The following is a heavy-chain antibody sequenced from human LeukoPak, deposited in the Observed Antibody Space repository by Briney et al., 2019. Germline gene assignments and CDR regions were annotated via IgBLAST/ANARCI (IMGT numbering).Heavy chain of an antibody. CDR2: IIPIFGTA. Sequence: ASVKVSCKASGGTFSSYAISWVRQAPGQGLEWMGRIIPIFGTAKYAQKFQGRVTITTDESTSTAYMELSSLRSEDTAVYYCARDTYDFWSGYLGWFDPWGQGTLVTVSS. CDR1: GGTFSSYA. CDR3: ARDTYDFWSGYLGWFDP. V-gene: IGHV1-69*05. D-gene: IGHD3-3*01. J-gene: IGHJ5*02.